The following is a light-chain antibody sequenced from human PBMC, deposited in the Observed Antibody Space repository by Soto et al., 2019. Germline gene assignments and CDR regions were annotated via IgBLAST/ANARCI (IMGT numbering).Light chain of an antibody. V-gene: IGKV3-20*01. CDR1: QTVRSGS. CDR3: QLYGRSPVT. CDR2: NAS. Sequence: QSPGSLSLSAGETATLTCRASQTVRSGSLAWYQQKPGQAPRLLISNASRRATGIPDRFSGSGSGTDFTLTISSLEPEDFAVYFCQLYGRSPVTFGPGTKVDI. J-gene: IGKJ3*01.